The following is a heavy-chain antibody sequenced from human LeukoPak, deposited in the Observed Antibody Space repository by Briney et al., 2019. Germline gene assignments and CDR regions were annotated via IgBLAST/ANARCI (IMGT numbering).Heavy chain of an antibody. CDR1: GVSISSSNSY. CDR3: ARQTGSGLFTLP. J-gene: IGHJ4*02. D-gene: IGHD3-10*01. Sequence: PSETLSLTCTVSGVSISSSNSYWGWIRQPPGKGLEWIGSIYYTGDTYYNASLKSRVTISIDTSKNQISLRLTSVTATDTAMYYCARQTGSGLFTLPGGQGTLVTVSS. CDR2: IYYTGDT. V-gene: IGHV4-39*01.